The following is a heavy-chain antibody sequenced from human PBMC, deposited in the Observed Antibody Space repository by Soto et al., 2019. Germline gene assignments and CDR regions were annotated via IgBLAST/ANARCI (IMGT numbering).Heavy chain of an antibody. CDR1: GFTFSSYD. J-gene: IGHJ4*02. D-gene: IGHD1-1*01. CDR2: ISTGGTVR. V-gene: IGHV3-48*03. CDR3: ALDGSWPQPFDY. Sequence: PGGSLRLSCAASGFTFSSYDMNWVRQAPGKGLEWVSYISTGGTVRYYADSVRGRFTISRDNAKNSLYLQMNSLRAEDTAVYYCALDGSWPQPFDYWGQGTLVTVSS.